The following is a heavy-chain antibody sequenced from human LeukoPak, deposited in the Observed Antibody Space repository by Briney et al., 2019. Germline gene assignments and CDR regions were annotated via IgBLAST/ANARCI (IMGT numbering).Heavy chain of an antibody. CDR3: ARDGSSWTFDY. J-gene: IGHJ4*02. CDR2: ISSSSSTI. CDR1: GFTFSSYS. V-gene: IGHV3-48*01. D-gene: IGHD6-13*01. Sequence: GGSLRLSCAASGFTFSSYSMNWVRQAPGKGLEWVSYISSSSSTIYYADSVKGRFTISRDNAKNSLYLQMNSLRAEDTAVYYCARDGSSWTFDYWGQGTQVTVSS.